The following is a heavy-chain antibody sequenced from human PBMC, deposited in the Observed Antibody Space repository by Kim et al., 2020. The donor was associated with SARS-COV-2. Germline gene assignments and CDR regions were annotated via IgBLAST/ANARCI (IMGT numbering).Heavy chain of an antibody. V-gene: IGHV3-11*01. J-gene: IGHJ4*02. Sequence: ADSVKGRCTNTSDDAKHSLYLKMNSLRAEDTAVYYCARGPGWGSSCYDYWGQGTLVTVSS. CDR3: ARGPGWGSSCYDY. D-gene: IGHD6-13*01.